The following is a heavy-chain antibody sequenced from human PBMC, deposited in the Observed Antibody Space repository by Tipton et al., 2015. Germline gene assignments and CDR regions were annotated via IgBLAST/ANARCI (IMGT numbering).Heavy chain of an antibody. D-gene: IGHD3-10*01. V-gene: IGHV4-61*01. CDR2: ISYTETS. J-gene: IGHJ4*02. CDR1: GGSVSSGSYY. CDR3: ARHRGVGGLADY. Sequence: TLSLTCTVSGGSVSSGSYYWSWIRQPPGKGLGWIGYISYTETSHYNASLKSRVTISVHTSKTQFSLKLISVTAADTAVYHCARHRGVGGLADYWGRGTLVTVSS.